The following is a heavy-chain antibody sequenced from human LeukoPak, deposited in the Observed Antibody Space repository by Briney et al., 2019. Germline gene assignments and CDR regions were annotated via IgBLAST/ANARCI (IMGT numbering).Heavy chain of an antibody. D-gene: IGHD3-10*01. CDR3: ASDLRVTLDY. CDR1: GFTVSSNY. Sequence: GGSLRLSCAASGFTVSSNYMSWVRQAPGKGLEWVPVIYSGGSTYYADSVKGRFTISRDNAKNSLYLQMNSLRAEDTAVYYCASDLRVTLDYWGQGTLVTVSS. J-gene: IGHJ4*02. V-gene: IGHV3-53*01. CDR2: IYSGGST.